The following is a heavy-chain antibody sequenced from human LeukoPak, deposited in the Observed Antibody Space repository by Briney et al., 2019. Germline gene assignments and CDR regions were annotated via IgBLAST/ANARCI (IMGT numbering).Heavy chain of an antibody. CDR2: INSDGSST. CDR1: GFTFSSYW. Sequence: GGSLRLSCAASGFTFSSYWMHWVRQAPGKGLVWVSRINSDGSSTNYADSVKGQFTISRDNAKNTLYLQMSSLRAEDTAVYYCATGNYYDSRGYYTFGHWGQGTLVTVSS. J-gene: IGHJ4*02. CDR3: ATGNYYDSRGYYTFGH. V-gene: IGHV3-74*01. D-gene: IGHD3-22*01.